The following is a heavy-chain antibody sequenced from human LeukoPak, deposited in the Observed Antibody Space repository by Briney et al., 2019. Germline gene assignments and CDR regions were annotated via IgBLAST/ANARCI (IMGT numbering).Heavy chain of an antibody. CDR2: INPNSGGT. CDR1: GYTFTGYY. J-gene: IGHJ4*02. Sequence: ASVKVSCKASGYTFTGYYMHWVRQAPGQGLEWMGWINPNSGGTNYAQKFQGGVTMTRDTSISTAYMELSRLRSDDTAVYYCARDPEVGATIGDIWGQGTLVTVSS. CDR3: ARDPEVGATIGDI. V-gene: IGHV1-2*02. D-gene: IGHD1-26*01.